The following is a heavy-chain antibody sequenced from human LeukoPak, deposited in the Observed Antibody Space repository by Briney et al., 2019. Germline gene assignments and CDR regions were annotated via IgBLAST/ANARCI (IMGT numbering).Heavy chain of an antibody. V-gene: IGHV4-34*01. CDR3: ARGPRGSGSYYNYKNYGMDV. CDR1: GGSFSGYY. D-gene: IGHD3-10*01. J-gene: IGHJ6*02. CDR2: INHSGST. Sequence: PSETLSLTCAVYGGSFSGYYWSWIRQPPGKGLEWIGEINHSGSTNYNPSLKSRVTMSVDTSKNQFSLKLSSVTAADTAVYYCARGPRGSGSYYNYKNYGMDVWGQGTTVTVSS.